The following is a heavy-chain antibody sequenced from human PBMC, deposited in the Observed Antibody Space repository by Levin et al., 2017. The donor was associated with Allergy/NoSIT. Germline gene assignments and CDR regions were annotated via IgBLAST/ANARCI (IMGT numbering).Heavy chain of an antibody. CDR2: IYYSGST. D-gene: IGHD1-1*01. CDR1: GASITSGPYH. V-gene: IGHV4-31*03. Sequence: SETLSLTCSVSGASITSGPYHWSWIRQQPGKGLEWIGYIYYSGSTYYNPSLNSRVTISLDTSKNQFSLIMTSLTAADTAVYYCARDRDRTETGTSFDFWGQGTLVTVSS. J-gene: IGHJ4*02. CDR3: ARDRDRTETGTSFDF.